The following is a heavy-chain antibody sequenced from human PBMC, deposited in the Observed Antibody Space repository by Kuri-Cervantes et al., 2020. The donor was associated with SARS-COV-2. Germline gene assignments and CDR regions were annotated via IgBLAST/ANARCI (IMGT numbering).Heavy chain of an antibody. CDR1: GGTFSSYA. Sequence: SVKVSCKDSGGTFSSYAISWVRQAPGQGLEWMGGIIPIFGTANYAQKFQGRVTITTDESTSTAYMELSSLRSEDTAVYYCARVTGDLGVGAFDIWGQGTMVTVSS. CDR2: IIPIFGTA. V-gene: IGHV1-69*05. J-gene: IGHJ3*02. CDR3: ARVTGDLGVGAFDI. D-gene: IGHD7-27*01.